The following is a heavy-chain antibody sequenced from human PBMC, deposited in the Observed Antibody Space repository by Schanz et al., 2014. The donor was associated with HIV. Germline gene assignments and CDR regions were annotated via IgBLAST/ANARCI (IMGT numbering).Heavy chain of an antibody. CDR2: INPFSGGT. J-gene: IGHJ3*02. CDR3: ARGEMVRGVVKQHVFQI. D-gene: IGHD3-10*01. V-gene: IGHV1-46*01. CDR1: GGTFTNYA. Sequence: QVHLVQSGAEVKKPGSSVKVSCKASGGTFTNYALNWVRQAPGQGFEWMGKINPFSGGTSYAQKFQGRVTMTRDTSTSTVYMELSSLRSEDTAVYYCARGEMVRGVVKQHVFQIWGQGTMVTVSS.